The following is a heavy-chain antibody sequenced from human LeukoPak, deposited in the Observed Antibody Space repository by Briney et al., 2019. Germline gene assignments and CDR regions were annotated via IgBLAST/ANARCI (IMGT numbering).Heavy chain of an antibody. Sequence: GGSLRLSCAASGFTFSNYWMHWVRQAPGKGLVWVSHINSDGSSTNYADSVKGRFTISRDNAKNTLYLQINSLRAEDTAVYYCARGGYYSNSCFDYWGRETLVTVSS. CDR2: INSDGSST. J-gene: IGHJ4*02. D-gene: IGHD4-11*01. V-gene: IGHV3-74*01. CDR1: GFTFSNYW. CDR3: ARGGYYSNSCFDY.